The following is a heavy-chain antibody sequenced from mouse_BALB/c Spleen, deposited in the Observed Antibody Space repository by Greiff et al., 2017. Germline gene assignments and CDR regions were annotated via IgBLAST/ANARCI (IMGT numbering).Heavy chain of an antibody. CDR1: GYTFTSYW. V-gene: IGHV1-5*01. J-gene: IGHJ2*01. Sequence: VHVKQSGTVLARPGASVKMSCKASGYTFTSYWMHWVKQRPGQGLEWIGAIYPGNSDTSYNQKFKGKAKLTAVTSTSTAYMELSSLTNEDSAVYYCTRGYYGSSYVGYFDYWGQGTTLTVSS. CDR2: IYPGNSDT. CDR3: TRGYYGSSYVGYFDY. D-gene: IGHD1-1*01.